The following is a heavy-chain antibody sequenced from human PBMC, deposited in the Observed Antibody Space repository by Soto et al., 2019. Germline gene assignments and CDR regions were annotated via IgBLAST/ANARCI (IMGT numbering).Heavy chain of an antibody. V-gene: IGHV1-2*02. CDR2: INPNSGGT. J-gene: IGHJ4*02. CDR3: ARVPSYDFWSGPYFDY. Sequence: ASVKVSCKASGYTFTGYYMHWVRQAPGQGLVWLGWINPNSGGTNYAQKFQGRVTMTRDTSISTAYMELSRLRSDDTAVYYCARVPSYDFWSGPYFDYWGQGTLVTVSS. D-gene: IGHD3-3*01. CDR1: GYTFTGYY.